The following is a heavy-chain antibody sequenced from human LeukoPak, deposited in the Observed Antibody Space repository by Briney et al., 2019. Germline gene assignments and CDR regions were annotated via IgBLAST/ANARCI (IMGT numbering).Heavy chain of an antibody. V-gene: IGHV3-53*01. Sequence: GGSLRLSCAASGFTFSDYYMSWIRQAPGKGLEWVSVIYSGGSTYYADSVKGRFTISRDNSKNTLYLQMNSLRAEDTAVYYCAKGDGYNAFDYWGQGTLVTVSS. CDR2: IYSGGST. CDR1: GFTFSDYY. J-gene: IGHJ4*02. D-gene: IGHD5-24*01. CDR3: AKGDGYNAFDY.